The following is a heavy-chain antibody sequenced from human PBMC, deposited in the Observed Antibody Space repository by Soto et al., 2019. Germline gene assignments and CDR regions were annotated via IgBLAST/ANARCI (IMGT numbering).Heavy chain of an antibody. CDR1: GYSFTSYW. D-gene: IGHD3-22*01. Sequence: GESLKISCKGSGYSFTSYWIGWVRQMPGKGLEWMGIIYPGDSDTRYSPSFQGQVTISADKSISTAYLQWSSLKASDTAMYYCAGSYYYDSSGYPTDAFDIWGQGTMVTVSS. J-gene: IGHJ3*02. CDR2: IYPGDSDT. CDR3: AGSYYYDSSGYPTDAFDI. V-gene: IGHV5-51*01.